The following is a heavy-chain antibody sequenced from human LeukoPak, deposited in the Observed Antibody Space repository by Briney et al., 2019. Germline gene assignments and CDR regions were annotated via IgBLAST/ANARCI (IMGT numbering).Heavy chain of an antibody. CDR1: GFTFSSYA. Sequence: GGSLRLSCAASGFTFSSYAMSWVRQAPGKGLEWVANIKQDGSEKYYVDSVKGRFTISRDNAKNSLYLQMNSLRAEDTAVYYCARERDYYDSSGDAFDIWGQGTMVTVSS. V-gene: IGHV3-7*01. CDR3: ARERDYYDSSGDAFDI. CDR2: IKQDGSEK. D-gene: IGHD3-22*01. J-gene: IGHJ3*02.